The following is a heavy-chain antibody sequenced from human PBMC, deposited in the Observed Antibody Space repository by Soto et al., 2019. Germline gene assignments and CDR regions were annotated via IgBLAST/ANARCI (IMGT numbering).Heavy chain of an antibody. J-gene: IGHJ6*03. Sequence: GASVKVSCKASGYTFTSYAMHWVRQAPGQRLEWMGWINAGNGNTKYSQKFQGRVTITRDTSASTAYMELSSLRSEDTAVYYCARDHKAGTAPYYYMDVWGKGTTVTVSS. CDR2: INAGNGNT. V-gene: IGHV1-3*01. CDR3: ARDHKAGTAPYYYMDV. CDR1: GYTFTSYA. D-gene: IGHD1-1*01.